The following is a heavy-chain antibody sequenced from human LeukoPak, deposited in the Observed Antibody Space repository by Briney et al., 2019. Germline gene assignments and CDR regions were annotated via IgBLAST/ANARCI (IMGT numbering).Heavy chain of an antibody. Sequence: GESLKISCKGSGYSFTSNWIGWVRQMPGKGLECMGIIYPGDSDTRYSPSFQGQVTISADKSISTAYLQWSSLKASDTAMYYCARTTVVTPRKTYYYYGMDVWGQGTTVTVPS. D-gene: IGHD4-23*01. CDR1: GYSFTSNW. V-gene: IGHV5-51*01. J-gene: IGHJ6*02. CDR2: IYPGDSDT. CDR3: ARTTVVTPRKTYYYYGMDV.